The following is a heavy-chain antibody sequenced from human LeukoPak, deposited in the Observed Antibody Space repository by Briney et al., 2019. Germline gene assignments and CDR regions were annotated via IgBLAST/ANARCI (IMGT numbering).Heavy chain of an antibody. J-gene: IGHJ6*02. CDR1: GGSISSSSYY. Sequence: KPSETLSLTCTVSGGSISSSSYYWGWIRQPPGKGLEWIGSIYYSGSTYYNPSLKSRVTISVDTSKNQFSLKLSSVTAADTAVYYCARHRVPGGLLWFGELDPGMDVWGQGTTVTVSS. D-gene: IGHD3-10*01. CDR3: ARHRVPGGLLWFGELDPGMDV. CDR2: IYYSGST. V-gene: IGHV4-39*01.